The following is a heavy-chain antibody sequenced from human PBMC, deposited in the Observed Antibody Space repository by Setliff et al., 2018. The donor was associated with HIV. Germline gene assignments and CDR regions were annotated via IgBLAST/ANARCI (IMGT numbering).Heavy chain of an antibody. D-gene: IGHD1-1*01. CDR2: ISYGGIT. J-gene: IGHJ2*01. CDR1: GGSISSSHDF. Sequence: PSETLSLTCTVSGGSISSSHDFWNWIRQPPGKGLEWVGAISYGGITYYNPSLTSRVTISVDTSKNQFSLKVTSVTAADTAVYYCARDIIARTYWYFDLWGRGTLVTVSS. CDR3: ARDIIARTYWYFDL. V-gene: IGHV4-39*07.